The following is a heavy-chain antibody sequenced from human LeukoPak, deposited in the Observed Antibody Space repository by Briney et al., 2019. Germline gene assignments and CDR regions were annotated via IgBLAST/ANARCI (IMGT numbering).Heavy chain of an antibody. D-gene: IGHD2-2*01. CDR3: AKDPYLVVPAALNWFDP. V-gene: IGHV3-30*02. J-gene: IGHJ5*02. CDR2: IRYDGSNK. CDR1: GFTFSSYS. Sequence: GGSLRLSCAASGFTFSSYSMNWVRQAPGKGLEWVAFIRYDGSNKYYADSVKGRFTISRDNSKNTLYLQMNSLRAEDTAVYYCAKDPYLVVPAALNWFDPWGQGTLVTVSS.